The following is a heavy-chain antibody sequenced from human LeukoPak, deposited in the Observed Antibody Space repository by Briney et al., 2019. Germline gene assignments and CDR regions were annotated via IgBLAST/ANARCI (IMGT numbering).Heavy chain of an antibody. D-gene: IGHD5/OR15-5a*01. CDR1: GGSIGSYY. CDR3: ARDDVWANAFDI. V-gene: IGHV4-59*01. J-gene: IGHJ3*02. CDR2: IYYSGST. Sequence: SETLSLTCTVSGGSIGSYYWSWLRQPPGKGLEWIGYIYYSGSTNYNPSLKSRVTISVDTSKNQFSLKLSSVTAADTAVYYCARDDVWANAFDIWGQGTMVTVSS.